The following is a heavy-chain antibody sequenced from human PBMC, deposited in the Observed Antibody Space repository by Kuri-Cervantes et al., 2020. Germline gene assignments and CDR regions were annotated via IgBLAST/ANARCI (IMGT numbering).Heavy chain of an antibody. J-gene: IGHJ3*02. CDR1: GYTFTSYG. Sequence: ASVKVSCKAPGYTFTSYGISWVRQAPGQGLEWMGWISAYNGNTNYAQKFQGRVTMTRNTSISTAYMELSSLRSEDTAVYYCARDATGDCSGGSCYSGNAFDIWGQGTMVTVSS. CDR2: ISAYNGNT. D-gene: IGHD2-15*01. CDR3: ARDATGDCSGGSCYSGNAFDI. V-gene: IGHV1-18*01.